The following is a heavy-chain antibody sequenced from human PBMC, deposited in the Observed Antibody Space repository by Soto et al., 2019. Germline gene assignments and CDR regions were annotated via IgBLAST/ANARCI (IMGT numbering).Heavy chain of an antibody. J-gene: IGHJ4*02. CDR3: AKDQGIAVAGPWGPLVY. D-gene: IGHD6-19*01. CDR1: GFTFSSYG. Sequence: QVQLVESGGGVVQPGRSLRLSCAASGFTFSSYGMHWVRQAPGKGLEWVAVISDDGSNTYYADSVKGRFTISRDNSKNTLYMQMNSLRAEDTAVYYCAKDQGIAVAGPWGPLVYWGQGTLVTVSS. CDR2: ISDDGSNT. V-gene: IGHV3-30*18.